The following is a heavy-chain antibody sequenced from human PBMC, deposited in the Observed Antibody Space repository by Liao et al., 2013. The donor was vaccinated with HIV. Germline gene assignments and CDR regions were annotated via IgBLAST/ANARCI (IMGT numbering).Heavy chain of an antibody. V-gene: IGHV4-61*02. J-gene: IGHJ5*02. D-gene: IGHD2-15*01. Sequence: QVQLQESGPGLVKPSQTLSLTCTVSGGSISSGSYYWSWIRQPAGKGLEWIGRIYTSGSTNYNPSLKSRVTISVDTSKNQFSLKLSSVTAADTAVYYCARRRVWRIFDPWGQGTLVTVSS. CDR2: IYTSGST. CDR3: ARRRVWRIFDP. CDR1: GGSISSGSYY.